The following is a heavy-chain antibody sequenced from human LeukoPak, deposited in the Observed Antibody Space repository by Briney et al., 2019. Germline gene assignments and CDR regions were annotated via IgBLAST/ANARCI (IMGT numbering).Heavy chain of an antibody. CDR3: AREAVADMAFDY. CDR1: GFTFSSYG. CDR2: IWYDGSNK. V-gene: IGHV3-33*01. Sequence: GGSLRLSCAAYGFTFSSYGMHWVRQAPGKGLEWVAVIWYDGSNKYYADSVKGRFSISRDNSKNTLYLQMNSLRAEDTAVYYCAREAVADMAFDYWGQGTLVTVSS. D-gene: IGHD6-19*01. J-gene: IGHJ4*02.